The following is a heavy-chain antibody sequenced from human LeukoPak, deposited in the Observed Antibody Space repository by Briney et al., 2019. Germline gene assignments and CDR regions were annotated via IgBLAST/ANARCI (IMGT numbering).Heavy chain of an antibody. CDR1: GFTFSSYG. D-gene: IGHD1-26*01. J-gene: IGHJ6*02. CDR3: AREGSYYYYYGMDV. V-gene: IGHV3-33*01. CDR2: IWYDGSNK. Sequence: GRSLRLSCAASGFTFSSYGMQWVRHAPGKGLEWVAVIWYDGSNKYYADYVKGRFTISRDNSKNTLYLQMNSLRAEDTAVYYCAREGSYYYYYGMDVWGQGTTVTVSS.